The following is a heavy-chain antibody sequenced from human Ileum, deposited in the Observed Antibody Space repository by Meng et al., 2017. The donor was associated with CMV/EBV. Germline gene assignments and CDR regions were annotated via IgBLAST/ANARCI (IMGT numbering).Heavy chain of an antibody. CDR2: IYYSGST. Sequence: SETLSLTCTVSGVSISSGGYYWSWIRQHPGKGLEWIGYIYYSGSTYYNPSLKSRVTISVDTSKNQFSLKLSSVTAADTAVYYCARDRQITIFGVGMRYFDYWGQGTLVTVSS. CDR3: ARDRQITIFGVGMRYFDY. V-gene: IGHV4-31*03. D-gene: IGHD3-3*01. CDR1: GVSISSGGYY. J-gene: IGHJ4*02.